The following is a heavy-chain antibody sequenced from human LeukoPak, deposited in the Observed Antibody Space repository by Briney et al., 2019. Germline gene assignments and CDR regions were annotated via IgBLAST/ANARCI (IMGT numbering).Heavy chain of an antibody. CDR3: TRSDYDFYYYYYMDV. J-gene: IGHJ6*03. CDR2: ISYDGSNK. V-gene: IGHV3-30-3*01. CDR1: GFTFSSYA. Sequence: GGSLRLSCAASGFTFSSYAMHWVRQAPGKGLERVAVISYDGSNKYYADSVKGRFTISRDDSKNTAHLQMNSLKTEDTAVYYCTRSDYDFYYYYYMDVWGKGTTVTVSS. D-gene: IGHD5-12*01.